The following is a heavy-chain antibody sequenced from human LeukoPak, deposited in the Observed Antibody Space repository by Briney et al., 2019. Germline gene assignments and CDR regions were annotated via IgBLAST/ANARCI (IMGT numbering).Heavy chain of an antibody. J-gene: IGHJ4*02. CDR1: GFTFDDYG. V-gene: IGHV3-20*04. Sequence: GGSLRLSCAASGFTFDDYGMSRVRQAPGKGLEWVSGINWNGGSTGYADSVKGRFTISRDNAKNSLYLQMNSLRAEDTALYYCARESPYYDSSGYYFDYFDYWGQGTLVTVSS. CDR2: INWNGGST. D-gene: IGHD3-22*01. CDR3: ARESPYYDSSGYYFDYFDY.